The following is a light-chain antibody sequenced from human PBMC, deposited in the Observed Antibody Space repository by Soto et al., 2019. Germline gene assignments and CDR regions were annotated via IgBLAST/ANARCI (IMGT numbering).Light chain of an antibody. CDR3: CSYAGSYSYV. CDR1: SSDVGGHNY. J-gene: IGLJ1*01. Sequence: QSVLTQPRSVSGTPGQSVTISCNGTSSDVGGHNYFSWYQHYPGKAHQLLLSSVSKRPSGVPDCFSCSKSGHTASLTISALQAEDEADYYCCSYAGSYSYVFGTWTKV. V-gene: IGLV2-11*01. CDR2: SVS.